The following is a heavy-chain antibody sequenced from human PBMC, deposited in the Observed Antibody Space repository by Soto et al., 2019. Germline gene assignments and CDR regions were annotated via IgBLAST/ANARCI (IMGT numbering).Heavy chain of an antibody. CDR1: GCTFTSYA. CDR3: ARGGSSWPRYWYFDL. D-gene: IGHD6-13*01. V-gene: IGHV1-3*01. J-gene: IGHJ2*01. CDR2: INAGNGNT. Sequence: GASVKVSCKASGCTFTSYAMHWVRQAPGQRLEWMGWINAGNGNTKYSQKFQGRVTITRDTSASTAYMELSSLRSEDTAVYYCARGGSSWPRYWYFDLWGRGTLVTVSS.